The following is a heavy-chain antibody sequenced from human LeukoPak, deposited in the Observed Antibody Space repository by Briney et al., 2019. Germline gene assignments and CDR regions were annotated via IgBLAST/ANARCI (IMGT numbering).Heavy chain of an antibody. CDR1: GFTFSTYW. J-gene: IGHJ4*02. CDR3: TRGGVGATPDY. V-gene: IGHV3-74*01. D-gene: IGHD1-26*01. CDR2: ISGDGSST. Sequence: PGGSLRLSCAASGFTFSTYWMHWVRQAPGKGLVWVSRISGDGSSTSYADSVKGRFTISRDNAKNTLYLQMNSLGAEDTAVYYCTRGGVGATPDYWGQGTLVTVSS.